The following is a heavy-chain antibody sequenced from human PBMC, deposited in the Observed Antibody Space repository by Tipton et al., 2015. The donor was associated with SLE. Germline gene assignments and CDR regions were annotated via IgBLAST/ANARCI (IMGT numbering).Heavy chain of an antibody. J-gene: IGHJ4*02. CDR1: RFHFWNYG. CDR2: INWGGGKI. CDR3: AKALGDGNNHGNSVDY. Sequence: SLRLSCAASRFHFWNYGMHWVRQPPGKGLEWVSSINWGGGKIAYADSVKGRFTVFRDKAKNSLYLQMDSLRSDDTGVYYCAKALGDGNNHGNSVDYWGQGTLVSVSS. D-gene: IGHD5-24*01. V-gene: IGHV3-9*01.